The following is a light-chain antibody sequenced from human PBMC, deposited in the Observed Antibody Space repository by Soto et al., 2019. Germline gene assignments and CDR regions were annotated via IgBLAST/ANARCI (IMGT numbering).Light chain of an antibody. CDR2: DAS. CDR3: QQYESLPLT. CDR1: QDIKKN. V-gene: IGKV1-33*01. J-gene: IGKJ5*01. Sequence: DIQVTPSPSPLSSSVGDRVTSTCQARQDIKKNLTWYQQKPGKAPKLLIYDASDLETGVPSRFSGSGSGTGFTSTISSLQAEDFATYYRQQYESLPLTFGQGTRLDIK.